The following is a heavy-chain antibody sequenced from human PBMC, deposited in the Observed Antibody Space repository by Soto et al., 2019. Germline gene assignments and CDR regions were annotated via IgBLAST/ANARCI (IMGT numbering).Heavy chain of an antibody. CDR1: GFTFSSYA. V-gene: IGHV3-30-3*01. CDR3: ARGQNRAVVVVPGGMDV. Sequence: QVQLVESGGGVVQPGRSLRLSCAASGFTFSSYAMHWVRQAPGKGLEWVAVISYDGSNKDYADSVKGRFTISRDNSKNTLYLQMNSLGAEDTAVYYCARGQNRAVVVVPGGMDVWGQGTTVTVSS. J-gene: IGHJ6*02. CDR2: ISYDGSNK. D-gene: IGHD2-15*01.